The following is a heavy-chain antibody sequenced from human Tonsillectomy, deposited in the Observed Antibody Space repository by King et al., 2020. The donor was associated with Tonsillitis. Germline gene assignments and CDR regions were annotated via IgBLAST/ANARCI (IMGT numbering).Heavy chain of an antibody. Sequence: VQLVESGGGLVKPGGSLRLSCAASIATFGGYSMNWVRQAPGKGGEWVASISSTSLYKYYSGSVKGRFSISRDNANNSLFLQSRDLRAEDTAMYYCAGDGAPWGDVMDVGGQGTTVTVSS. D-gene: IGHD3-16*01. CDR3: AGDGAPWGDVMDV. CDR1: IATFGGYS. J-gene: IGHJ6*01. V-gene: IGHV3-21*01. CDR2: ISSTSLYK.